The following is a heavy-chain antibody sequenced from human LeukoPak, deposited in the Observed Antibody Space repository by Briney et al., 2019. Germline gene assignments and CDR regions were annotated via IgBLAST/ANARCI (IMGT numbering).Heavy chain of an antibody. V-gene: IGHV3-15*01. CDR3: TTEMDTAIYY. D-gene: IGHD5-18*01. CDR2: IRGKTDGGTT. J-gene: IGHJ4*02. CDR1: GFTFSYAW. Sequence: GGSLRLSCAASGFTFSYAWMTWVRQAPGKGLEWVGRIRGKTDGGTTDYAAPVKGRFTISRDDSKNTLYLQMNSLRTEDTAVYYCTTEMDTAIYYRGQGTLVTVSS.